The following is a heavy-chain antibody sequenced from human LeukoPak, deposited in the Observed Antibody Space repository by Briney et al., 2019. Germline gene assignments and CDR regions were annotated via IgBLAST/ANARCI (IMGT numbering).Heavy chain of an antibody. J-gene: IGHJ3*02. D-gene: IGHD4-17*01. V-gene: IGHV1-69*13. Sequence: SVKVSCKASVGTFSSYAISWVRQAPGQGLEWMGGIIPIFGTANYAQKFQGRVTITADESTSTAYMELSSLRSEDTAVYYCAMGTTVTPPGAFDIWGQGTMVTVSS. CDR2: IIPIFGTA. CDR1: VGTFSSYA. CDR3: AMGTTVTPPGAFDI.